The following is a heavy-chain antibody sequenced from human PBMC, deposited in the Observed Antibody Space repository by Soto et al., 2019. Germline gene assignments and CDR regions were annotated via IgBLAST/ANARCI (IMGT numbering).Heavy chain of an antibody. Sequence: PGESLKISCKGSGYSFTSYWIGWVRQMPGKGLEWMGIIYPGDSDTRYSPSFQGQVTISADKSISTAYLQWSSLKASDTAMYYCAFLSLRGYRHGPLAYCGQGSLVTVSS. V-gene: IGHV5-51*01. CDR2: IYPGDSDT. J-gene: IGHJ1*01. D-gene: IGHD5-18*01. CDR3: AFLSLRGYRHGPLAY. CDR1: GYSFTSYW.